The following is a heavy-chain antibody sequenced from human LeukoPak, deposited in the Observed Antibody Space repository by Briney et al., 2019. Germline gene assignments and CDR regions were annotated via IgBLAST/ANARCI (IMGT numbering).Heavy chain of an antibody. Sequence: GGSLRLSCAASGFTFSSYGMSWVRQAPGKGLEWFSTISGSGGNTYYADSVQGRFTISRDNSKNTLYLQMNSLRAEDTAVYYCARDPAAYYDILTGYYAFDYWGQGTLVTVSS. CDR3: ARDPAAYYDILTGYYAFDY. D-gene: IGHD3-9*01. CDR1: GFTFSSYG. V-gene: IGHV3-23*01. CDR2: ISGSGGNT. J-gene: IGHJ4*02.